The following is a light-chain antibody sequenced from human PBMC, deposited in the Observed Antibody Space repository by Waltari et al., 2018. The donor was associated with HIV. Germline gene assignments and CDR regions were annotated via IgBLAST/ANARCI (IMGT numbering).Light chain of an antibody. CDR1: SSDISSYNY. Sequence: QSALTQSASVSGSPGESITISCIGSSSDISSYNYASCYQQYPGKAPKLLIYEVSNRPSGISTRFSGSKSANTASLTISGLQSEDEADYYCSSYTTRRTLVFGTGTKVTVL. J-gene: IGLJ1*01. CDR3: SSYTTRRTLV. CDR2: EVS. V-gene: IGLV2-14*01.